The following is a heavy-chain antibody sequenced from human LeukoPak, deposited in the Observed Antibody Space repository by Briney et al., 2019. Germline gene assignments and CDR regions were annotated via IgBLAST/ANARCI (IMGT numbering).Heavy chain of an antibody. Sequence: GASVKVSCKASGFIFTAYYIHWVRQAPGQGLEWMGWINPNNGDANYAQKFQGRVTMTTDTSTGTAYMELRSLRSDDTAVYYCARVYGGSYSDSAFDIWGQGTMVTVSS. D-gene: IGHD1-26*01. CDR3: ARVYGGSYSDSAFDI. V-gene: IGHV1-2*02. J-gene: IGHJ3*02. CDR1: GFIFTAYY. CDR2: INPNNGDA.